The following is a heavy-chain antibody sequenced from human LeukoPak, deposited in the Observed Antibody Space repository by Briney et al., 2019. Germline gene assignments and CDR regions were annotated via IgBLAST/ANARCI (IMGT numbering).Heavy chain of an antibody. J-gene: IGHJ4*02. CDR3: ARDSSSWFEFFDY. D-gene: IGHD6-13*01. CDR1: GYTFTSYD. CDR2: MNPNSGNT. Sequence: ASVKVSCKASGYTFTSYDINWVRQATGQGLEWMGWMNPNSGNTGYAQKFQGRVTITRNTSISTAYMELSSLRSEDTAVYYCARDSSSWFEFFDYWGQGTLVTVSS. V-gene: IGHV1-8*03.